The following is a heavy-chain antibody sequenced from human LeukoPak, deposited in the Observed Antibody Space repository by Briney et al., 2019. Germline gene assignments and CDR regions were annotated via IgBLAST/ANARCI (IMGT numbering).Heavy chain of an antibody. CDR3: AKDLRIAVADSY. D-gene: IGHD6-19*01. V-gene: IGHV3-23*01. Sequence: PGGSLRLSCAASGCTFSSYAMSWVRQAPGKGLEWVSAISGSGGSTYYADSVKGRFIISRDNSKNTLYLQMNSLRAEDTAVYYCAKDLRIAVADSYWGQGTLVTVSS. CDR1: GCTFSSYA. CDR2: ISGSGGST. J-gene: IGHJ4*02.